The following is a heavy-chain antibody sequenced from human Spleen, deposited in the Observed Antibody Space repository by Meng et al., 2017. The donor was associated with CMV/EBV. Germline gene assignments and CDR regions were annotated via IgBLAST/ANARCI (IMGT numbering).Heavy chain of an antibody. D-gene: IGHD3-22*01. Sequence: GESLKISCAASGFTFSSYEMNWVRQAPGKGLEWVSYITSSGSTISYADSVKGRFTISRDNAKNSLYLQMNSLRAEDTAVYYCARVVDYYDNSGYSDYWGQGTVVTVSS. J-gene: IGHJ4*02. V-gene: IGHV3-48*03. CDR2: ITSSGSTI. CDR1: GFTFSSYE. CDR3: ARVVDYYDNSGYSDY.